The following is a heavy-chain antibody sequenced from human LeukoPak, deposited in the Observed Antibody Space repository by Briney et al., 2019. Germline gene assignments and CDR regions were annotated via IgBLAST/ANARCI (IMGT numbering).Heavy chain of an antibody. J-gene: IGHJ4*02. CDR2: INTNTGNP. CDR1: GYTFTSYA. V-gene: IGHV7-4-1*02. Sequence: GASVKVSCKASGYTFTSYAMNWVRQAPGQGLEWMGWINTNTGNPTYAQGFTGRFVFSLDTSVSTAYLQISSLKAEDTAVYYCARGPDFVTGYYGLFDYWGQGTLVTVSS. D-gene: IGHD3/OR15-3a*01. CDR3: ARGPDFVTGYYGLFDY.